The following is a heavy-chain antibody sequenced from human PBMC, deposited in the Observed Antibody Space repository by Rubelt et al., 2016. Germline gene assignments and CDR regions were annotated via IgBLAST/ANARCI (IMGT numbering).Heavy chain of an antibody. Sequence: EVQLVESGGGLVLPGGSLRLSCAASGFTFSSYAMSWVRQAPGKGLEWVSGISGSGAPATYADSVKGRFTISRDNSRSTVYLQMNSLRAEDTALYHCVSGWPMGDWGQGTLVTVSS. D-gene: IGHD3-16*01. CDR1: GFTFSSYA. J-gene: IGHJ4*02. CDR3: VSGWPMGD. CDR2: ISGSGAPA. V-gene: IGHV3-23*04.